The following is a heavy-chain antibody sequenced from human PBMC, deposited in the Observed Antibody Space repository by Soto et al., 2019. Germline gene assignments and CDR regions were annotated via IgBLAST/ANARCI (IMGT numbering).Heavy chain of an antibody. Sequence: GASVKVSCKASGYTFTSYGISWVRQAPGQGPEWMGWISAYNGNTNYAQKLQGRVTMTTDTSTSTAYMELRSLRSDDTAVYYCARELYDFWSGYYSHYGMDVWGQGTTVTVSS. CDR3: ARELYDFWSGYYSHYGMDV. CDR1: GYTFTSYG. V-gene: IGHV1-18*01. J-gene: IGHJ6*02. CDR2: ISAYNGNT. D-gene: IGHD3-3*01.